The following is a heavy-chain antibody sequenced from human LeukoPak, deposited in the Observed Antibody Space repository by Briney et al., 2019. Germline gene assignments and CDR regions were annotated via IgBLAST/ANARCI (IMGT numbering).Heavy chain of an antibody. J-gene: IGHJ6*03. CDR1: GYSISSNYH. D-gene: IGHD3-10*01. V-gene: IGHV4-38-2*02. CDR2: IYHSGST. CDR3: ARVVGVLWLDYMDV. Sequence: SETLSLTCTVSGYSISSNYHWGWIRQPPGKGLEWIATIYHSGSTYYNPSLKSRVTISVDTSKNQFSLKMSSVTAADTAVYYCARVVGVLWLDYMDVWGKGTTVTISS.